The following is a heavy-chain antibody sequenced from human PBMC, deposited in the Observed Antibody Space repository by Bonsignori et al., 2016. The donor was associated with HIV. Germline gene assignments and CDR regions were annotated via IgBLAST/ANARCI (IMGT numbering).Heavy chain of an antibody. CDR3: ARDRKYYYDSSGYFDY. CDR2: IYTSGST. CDR1: GGSISSYY. D-gene: IGHD3-22*01. J-gene: IGHJ4*02. V-gene: IGHV4-4*07. Sequence: SETLSLTCTVSGGSISSYYWSWIRQPAGKGLEWIGRIYTSGSTNYNPSLKSRVTMSVDTSKNQFSLKLSSVTAADTAVYYCARDRKYYYDSSGYFDYWGQGTLVTVSS.